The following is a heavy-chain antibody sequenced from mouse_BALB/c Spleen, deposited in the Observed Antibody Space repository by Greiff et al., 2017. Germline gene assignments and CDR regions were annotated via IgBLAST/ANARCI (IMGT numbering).Heavy chain of an antibody. CDR3: SPYYYGRWYFDV. CDR2: IYPGNSDT. Sequence: EVQLQQSGTVLARPGASVKMSCKASGYSFTSYWMHWVKQRPGQGLEWIGAIYPGNSDTSYNQKFKGKAKLTAVTSASTAYMELSSLTNEDSAVYYCSPYYYGRWYFDVWGAGTTVTVSS. D-gene: IGHD1-1*01. V-gene: IGHV1-5*01. CDR1: GYSFTSYW. J-gene: IGHJ1*01.